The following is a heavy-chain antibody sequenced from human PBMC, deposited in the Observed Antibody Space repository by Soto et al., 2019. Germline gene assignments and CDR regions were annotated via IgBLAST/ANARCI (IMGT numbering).Heavy chain of an antibody. CDR2: IYYSGST. Sequence: PSETLSLTCTVSGDSMSGYCWSWIRQAPGKGLEWIGYIYYSGSTYYNPSLKSRVTISVDTSKNQFSLKLSSVTAADTAVHYCARDFWTGIDYWGQGTLVTVSS. J-gene: IGHJ4*02. CDR3: ARDFWTGIDY. V-gene: IGHV4-59*12. D-gene: IGHD3-3*01. CDR1: GDSMSGYC.